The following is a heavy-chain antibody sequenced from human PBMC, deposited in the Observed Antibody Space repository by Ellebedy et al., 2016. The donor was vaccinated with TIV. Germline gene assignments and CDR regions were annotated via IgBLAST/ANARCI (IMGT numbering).Heavy chain of an antibody. CDR1: GFSFDTYA. D-gene: IGHD1/OR15-1a*01. J-gene: IGHJ4*02. CDR3: TRKTPTGTFDY. V-gene: IGHV3-23*01. CDR2: INTSGGTT. Sequence: GESLKISCAASGFSFDTYAMSWVRQAPGKGLEWVSVINTSGGTTYYTDSVKGRCTISRDHSKNTLYLEMNNLRFEDTAMYYCTRKTPTGTFDYWGQGTLVTVSS.